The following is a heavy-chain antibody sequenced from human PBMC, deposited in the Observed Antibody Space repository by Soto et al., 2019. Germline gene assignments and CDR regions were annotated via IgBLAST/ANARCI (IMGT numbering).Heavy chain of an antibody. CDR1: GYTFTSYD. CDR2: MNPNSGNT. Sequence: GASVKVSCKASGYTFTSYDINWVRQATGQGLEWMGWMNPNSGNTGYAQKFQGRVTMTRNTSISTAYMELSSLRSEDTAVYYCARGNGDPPWDYYYGMDVWGQGTTVTVSS. V-gene: IGHV1-8*01. CDR3: ARGNGDPPWDYYYGMDV. D-gene: IGHD4-17*01. J-gene: IGHJ6*02.